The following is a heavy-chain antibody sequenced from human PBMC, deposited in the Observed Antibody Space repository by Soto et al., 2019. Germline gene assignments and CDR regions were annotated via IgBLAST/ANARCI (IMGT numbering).Heavy chain of an antibody. CDR3: AGGSGYCSSTSCYDSY. J-gene: IGHJ4*02. V-gene: IGHV1-69*02. CDR1: GGTFSSYT. D-gene: IGHD2-2*01. CDR2: IIPILGIA. Sequence: SVKVSCKASGGTFSSYTISWVRQAPGQGLEWMGRIIPILGIANYAQKFQGRVTITADKSTSTAYMELSSLRSEDTAVYYCAGGSGYCSSTSCYDSYWGQGTLVTVSS.